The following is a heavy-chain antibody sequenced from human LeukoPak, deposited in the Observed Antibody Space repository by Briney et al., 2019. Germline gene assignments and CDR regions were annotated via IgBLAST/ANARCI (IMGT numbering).Heavy chain of an antibody. CDR1: GYTFTSYG. CDR2: IIPIFGTA. V-gene: IGHV1-69*13. CDR3: AREPNWYFDL. Sequence: ASVKVSCKASGYTFTSYGISWVRQAPGQGLEWMGGIIPIFGTANYAQKFQGRVTITADESTSTAYMELSSLRSEDTAVYYCAREPNWYFDLWGRGTLVTVSS. J-gene: IGHJ2*01.